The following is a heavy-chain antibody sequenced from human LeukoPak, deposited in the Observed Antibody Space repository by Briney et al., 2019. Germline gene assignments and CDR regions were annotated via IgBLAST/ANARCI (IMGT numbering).Heavy chain of an antibody. CDR1: GFFLNNYG. Sequence: GGSLRLSCAVSGFFLNNYGMTWVRQAPGKGLEWVSGNNWNGGSTGYADSVKGRFTISRDNAKNCLYLQMNSLGAEDTALYYCARTRTSGGYSASDYWGQGTLVTVSS. CDR2: NNWNGGST. CDR3: ARTRTSGGYSASDY. J-gene: IGHJ4*02. V-gene: IGHV3-20*04. D-gene: IGHD3-10*01.